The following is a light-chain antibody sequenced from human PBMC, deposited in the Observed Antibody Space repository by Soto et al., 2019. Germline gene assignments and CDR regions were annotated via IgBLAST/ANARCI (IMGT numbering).Light chain of an antibody. CDR2: EAF. V-gene: IGLV2-23*01. CDR1: SSDVGRYDL. Sequence: QSVPTQPASVSGSLGQSITISCTGTSSDVGRYDLVSWYQQHPDKAPKLIIYEAFNGPSGVSDRFSGSKSGNTAFLIISGLQAEDEADYYCTSYAGSATYVFGTGTKVTVL. J-gene: IGLJ1*01. CDR3: TSYAGSATYV.